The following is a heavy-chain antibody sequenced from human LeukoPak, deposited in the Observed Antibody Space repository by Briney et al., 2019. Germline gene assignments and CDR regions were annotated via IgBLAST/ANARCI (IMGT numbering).Heavy chain of an antibody. V-gene: IGHV4-34*01. D-gene: IGHD2-2*01. Sequence: SETLSLTCAVYGGSFSGYYWSWIRQPPGKGLEWIGEINHSGSTNYNPSLKSRVTISVDTSKNQFSLKLSSVTAADTAVYYCARGRLVVPAAMSEVCYYYYGMDVWGKGTTVTVSS. CDR3: ARGRLVVPAAMSEVCYYYYGMDV. CDR2: INHSGST. J-gene: IGHJ6*04. CDR1: GGSFSGYY.